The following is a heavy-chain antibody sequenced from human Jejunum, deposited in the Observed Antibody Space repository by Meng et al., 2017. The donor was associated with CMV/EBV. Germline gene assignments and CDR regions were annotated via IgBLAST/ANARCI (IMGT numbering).Heavy chain of an antibody. J-gene: IGHJ4*02. CDR3: AKEGYSNDLDY. V-gene: IGHV3-23*01. CDR1: GFTFSNCA. CDR2: ISGSGRTT. D-gene: IGHD4-11*01. Sequence: CAASGFTFSNCALSWVRQAPGKGLEWVSSISGSGRTTYYADSVGGRLTISRDNSKNTLYLQVNSLRAEDTAVYFCAKEGYSNDLDYWGQGTLVTVSS.